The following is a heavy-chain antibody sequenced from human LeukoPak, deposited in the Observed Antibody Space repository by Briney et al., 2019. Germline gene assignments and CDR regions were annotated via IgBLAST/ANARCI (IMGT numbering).Heavy chain of an antibody. D-gene: IGHD3-10*01. CDR1: GYTFTAYY. CDR3: ATLWEASMVTKGN. CDR2: INPNSGGT. J-gene: IGHJ4*02. Sequence: ASVRVSCKASGYTFTAYYMHWARQAPGQGLEWMGRINPNSGGTNYAQKFQGRVTMTRDTSISTAYMELTRLRSDDTAVYYCATLWEASMVTKGNWGQGTLVTVSS. V-gene: IGHV1-2*06.